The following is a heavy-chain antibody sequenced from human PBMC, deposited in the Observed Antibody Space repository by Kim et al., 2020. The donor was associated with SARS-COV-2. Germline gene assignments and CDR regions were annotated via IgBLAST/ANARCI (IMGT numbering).Heavy chain of an antibody. D-gene: IGHD3-22*01. J-gene: IGHJ4*02. V-gene: IGHV3-48*02. Sequence: YAGSVRGRFTICRDNSKNSLYLQRNNLRDEDTAVYYCAKDFDDYYDSFLDYWGQGTMVTVSS. CDR3: AKDFDDYYDSFLDY.